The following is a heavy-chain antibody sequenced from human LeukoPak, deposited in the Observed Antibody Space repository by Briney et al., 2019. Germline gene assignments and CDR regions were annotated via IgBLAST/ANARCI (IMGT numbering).Heavy chain of an antibody. V-gene: IGHV3-30*18. CDR2: ISYDGSNK. D-gene: IGHD3-22*01. CDR3: AKDRAIVVVTYFDY. Sequence: PGGSLRLSCAASGFTFSSYGMHWVRQAPGKGLEWVAVISYDGSNKYYADSVKGRFTISRDNSKNTLYLQMNSLRAEDTAVYYCAKDRAIVVVTYFDYWGQGTLVTVSS. CDR1: GFTFSSYG. J-gene: IGHJ4*02.